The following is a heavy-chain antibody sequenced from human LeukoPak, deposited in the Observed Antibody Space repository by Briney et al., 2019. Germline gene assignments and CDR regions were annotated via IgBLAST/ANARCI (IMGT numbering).Heavy chain of an antibody. CDR1: GYTFTGYY. CDR3: AREGYSNLMNFDY. D-gene: IGHD4-11*01. J-gene: IGHJ4*02. CDR2: INPSGGST. Sequence: PSLKVSCKACGYTFTGYYMHWVRQAPGQGLEWMGIINPSGGSTSYAQKFQGRVTMTRDTSTSTVYMELSSLRSEDTAVYYCAREGYSNLMNFDYWGQGTLVTVSS. V-gene: IGHV1-46*01.